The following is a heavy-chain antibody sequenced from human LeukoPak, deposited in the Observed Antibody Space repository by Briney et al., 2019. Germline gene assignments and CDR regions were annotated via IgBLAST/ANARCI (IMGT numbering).Heavy chain of an antibody. Sequence: PGRSLRLSCAASGFTFSSYGMHWVRQAPGKGLEWVAFIRYDGSNKYYADSVKGRFTISRDNSKNTLYLQMNSLRAEDTAVYYCAKDLTYYYDSSGYYTFDYWGQGTLVTVSS. D-gene: IGHD3-22*01. CDR1: GFTFSSYG. CDR2: IRYDGSNK. V-gene: IGHV3-30*02. J-gene: IGHJ4*02. CDR3: AKDLTYYYDSSGYYTFDY.